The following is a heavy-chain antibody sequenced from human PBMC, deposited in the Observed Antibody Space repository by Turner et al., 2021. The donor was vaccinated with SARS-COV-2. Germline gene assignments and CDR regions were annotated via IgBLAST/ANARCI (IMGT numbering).Heavy chain of an antibody. CDR2: ISSSSSTI. J-gene: IGHJ6*02. CDR3: AREGGYSYGPYYYGMDV. V-gene: IGHV3-48*01. CDR1: GFTFSSYS. D-gene: IGHD5-18*01. Sequence: EVQLVESGGGLVQPGGSLRLSCAASGFTFSSYSMNWVRQAPGKGLDWVSYISSSSSTIYYADSVKGRFTISRDNAKNSLYLQMNSLRAEDTAVYYCAREGGYSYGPYYYGMDVWGQGTTVTVSS.